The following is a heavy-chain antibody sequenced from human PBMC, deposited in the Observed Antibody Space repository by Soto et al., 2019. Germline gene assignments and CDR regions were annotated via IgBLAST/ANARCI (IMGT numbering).Heavy chain of an antibody. V-gene: IGHV3-53*01. CDR2: IYSGGST. Sequence: GGSLGLCCAASGVPAKSNYVSWVRQVPGKGLEWVSVIYSGGSTYYADSVKGRFTISRDNSKNTLYLQMNSLRAEDTAVYYCARDTAMVRGDASDIWVQGTMVTVS. CDR3: ARDTAMVRGDASDI. CDR1: GVPAKSNY. J-gene: IGHJ3*02. D-gene: IGHD3-10*01.